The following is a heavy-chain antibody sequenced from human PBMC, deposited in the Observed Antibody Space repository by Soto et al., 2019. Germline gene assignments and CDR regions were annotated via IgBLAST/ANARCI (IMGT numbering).Heavy chain of an antibody. D-gene: IGHD3-10*01. CDR2: FNPILSFS. CDR3: AKCFGSYRDPLAY. V-gene: IGHV1-69*02. Sequence: SVKVSCKASGDTFNFYTINWVRQAPGLGLEWMGRFNPILSFSNSALKFQGRVTLTADKSTSTAYMVLSSLRSEDTAIYYCAKCFGSYRDPLAYCSRRALVTVSS. J-gene: IGHJ4*02. CDR1: GDTFNFYT.